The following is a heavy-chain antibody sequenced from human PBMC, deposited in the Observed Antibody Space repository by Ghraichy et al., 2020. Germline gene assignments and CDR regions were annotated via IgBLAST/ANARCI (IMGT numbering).Heavy chain of an antibody. CDR1: GFTFSSYA. D-gene: IGHD2-15*01. Sequence: GALRLSCAASGFTFSSYAMSWVRQAPGKGLEWVSAISGSGGSTYYADSVKGRFTISRDNSKNTLYLQMNSLRAEDTAVYYCAKEVYCSGGSCYSNDAFDIWGQGTMVTVSS. V-gene: IGHV3-23*01. CDR2: ISGSGGST. J-gene: IGHJ3*02. CDR3: AKEVYCSGGSCYSNDAFDI.